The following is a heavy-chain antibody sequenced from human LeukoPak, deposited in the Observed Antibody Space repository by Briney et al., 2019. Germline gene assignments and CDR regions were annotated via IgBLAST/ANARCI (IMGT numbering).Heavy chain of an antibody. J-gene: IGHJ3*02. D-gene: IGHD5-18*01. V-gene: IGHV4-59*01. CDR1: GGSISSYY. CDR2: IYYSGST. CDR3: ARSEYSYGADAFDI. Sequence: SETLPLTCTVSGGSISSYYWSWIRQPPGKGLEWIGYIYYSGSTNYSPSLKSRVTISVDTSKNQFSLKLSSVTAADPAVYYCARSEYSYGADAFDIWGQGTMVTVSS.